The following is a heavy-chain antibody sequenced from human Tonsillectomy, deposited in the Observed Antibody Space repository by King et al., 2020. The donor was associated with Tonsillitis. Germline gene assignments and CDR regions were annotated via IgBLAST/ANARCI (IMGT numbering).Heavy chain of an antibody. V-gene: IGHV4-39*01. CDR3: ATGLEVGVPAART. CDR2: IDYSGST. D-gene: IGHD6-13*01. Sequence: QLQESGPGLVKPSETLSLTCTVSGGSISSSSYYWGWIRQHPGKGLEWIGSIDYSGSTYYNPSLKSRVTISVDTSKNQFSLKLSSVTAADTAVYYCATGLEVGVPAARTWGQGPLVTVSS. CDR1: GGSISSSSYY. J-gene: IGHJ4*02.